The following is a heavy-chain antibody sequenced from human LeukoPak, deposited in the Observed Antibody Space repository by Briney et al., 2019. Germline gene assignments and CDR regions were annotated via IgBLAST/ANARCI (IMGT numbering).Heavy chain of an antibody. CDR1: GYTFTSYG. CDR2: ISAYNGNT. J-gene: IGHJ4*02. V-gene: IGHV1-18*01. Sequence: ASVKVSCKASGYTFTSYGISWVRQAPGQGLEWMGWISAYNGNTNYAQKLQGRVTVTTDTSTSTAYMELRSLRSDDTAVYYCARDRVAARPAAGMVDYWGQGTLVTVSS. CDR3: ARDRVAARPAAGMVDY. D-gene: IGHD6-6*01.